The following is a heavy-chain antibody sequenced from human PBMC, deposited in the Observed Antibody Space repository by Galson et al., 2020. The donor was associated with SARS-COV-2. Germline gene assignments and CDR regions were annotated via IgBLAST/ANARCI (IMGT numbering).Heavy chain of an antibody. CDR2: FDPEDGET. V-gene: IGHV1-24*01. CDR1: GYTLTELS. J-gene: IGHJ6*02. D-gene: IGHD3-10*01. Sequence: ASVKVSCKVSGYTLTELSMHWVRQAPGKGLEWMGGFDPEDGETIYAQKFQGRVTMTEDTSTDTAYMELSSLRSEDTAVYYCATAPGVRGVISDYYYCYGMDVWGQGTTVTVSS. CDR3: ATAPGVRGVISDYYYCYGMDV.